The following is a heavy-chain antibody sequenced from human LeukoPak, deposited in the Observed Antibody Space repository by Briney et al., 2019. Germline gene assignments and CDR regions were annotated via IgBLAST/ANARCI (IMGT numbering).Heavy chain of an antibody. J-gene: IGHJ6*02. CDR1: GGSISSYY. Sequence: SETLSLTCTVSGGSISSYYWSWIRQPPGKGLEWIGYIYYSGSTNYNPSLKSRVTISVDTSKNQFSLKLSSVAAADTAVYYCARRGSGSWYDYYYGMDVWGQGTTVTVSS. V-gene: IGHV4-59*01. D-gene: IGHD6-13*01. CDR2: IYYSGST. CDR3: ARRGSGSWYDYYYGMDV.